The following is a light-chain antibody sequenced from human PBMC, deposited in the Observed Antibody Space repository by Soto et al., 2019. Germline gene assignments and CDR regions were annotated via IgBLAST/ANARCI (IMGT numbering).Light chain of an antibody. CDR2: DAS. CDR1: QSIDSW. Sequence: DIQMTQSPSTLSASVGDRVTIACRASQSIDSWLAWYQQKPGKAPKFLIYDASDLESGVPSRFSGSGSGTEFTLTISSLQPDDFATYYCQQYRGKPFTFGQGTKVELK. J-gene: IGKJ2*01. CDR3: QQYRGKPFT. V-gene: IGKV1-5*01.